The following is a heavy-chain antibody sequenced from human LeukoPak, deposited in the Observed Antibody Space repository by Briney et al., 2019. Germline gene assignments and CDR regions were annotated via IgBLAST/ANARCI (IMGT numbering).Heavy chain of an antibody. CDR1: GFTFSNYA. CDR3: AKEGPDCGGDCYVVFDY. Sequence: GESLRLSCAASGFTFSNYAVAWVRQAPGKGLEWVSVISGIGSTIYYADSVKGRFTISRDNSKNTLYLQKNGLRAEDTAVYYCAKEGPDCGGDCYVVFDYWGQGTLVTASS. D-gene: IGHD2-21*02. J-gene: IGHJ4*02. CDR2: ISGIGSTI. V-gene: IGHV3-23*01.